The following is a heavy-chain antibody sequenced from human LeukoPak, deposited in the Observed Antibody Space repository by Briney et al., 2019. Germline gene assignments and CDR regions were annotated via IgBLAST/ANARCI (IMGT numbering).Heavy chain of an antibody. D-gene: IGHD6-6*01. CDR2: IKQDGSEK. CDR1: GFTFSSYW. Sequence: GGSLRLSCAASGFTFSSYWMSWVRQAPGKGLEWVANIKQDGSEKYYVDSVKGRFTISRDNAKNSLYLQMNSLRAEDTAVYYCARVIAARPRNDAFDIWGQGTMVTVSS. V-gene: IGHV3-7*01. CDR3: ARVIAARPRNDAFDI. J-gene: IGHJ3*02.